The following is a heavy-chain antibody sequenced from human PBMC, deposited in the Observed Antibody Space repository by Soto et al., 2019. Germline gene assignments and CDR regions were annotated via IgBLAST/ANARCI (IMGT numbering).Heavy chain of an antibody. J-gene: IGHJ4*02. CDR1: GYTFTDYD. Sequence: ASVKVSCKASGYTFTDYDINWVRQATGRGLEWMGWMNPNTGNTRYAQHFQGRIIMTRDTSISTAFMELSSLRSEDTALYYCARGKLATWTDIWGQGTPVTVSS. V-gene: IGHV1-8*01. CDR2: MNPNTGNT. CDR3: ARGKLATWTDI. D-gene: IGHD5-12*01.